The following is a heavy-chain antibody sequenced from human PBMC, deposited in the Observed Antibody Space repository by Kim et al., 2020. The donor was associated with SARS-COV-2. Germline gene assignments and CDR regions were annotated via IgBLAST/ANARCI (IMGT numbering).Heavy chain of an antibody. CDR3: ARGRGSLHHHFDY. Sequence: SETLSLTCTVSGGSISSGGYYWSWIRQHPGKGLEWIGYIYYSGSTYYNPSLKSRVTISVDTSKNQFSLRLSSVTAADTAVYYCARGRGSLHHHFDYWGQGTLVTVSS. D-gene: IGHD3-10*01. V-gene: IGHV4-31*03. CDR2: IYYSGST. J-gene: IGHJ4*02. CDR1: GGSISSGGYY.